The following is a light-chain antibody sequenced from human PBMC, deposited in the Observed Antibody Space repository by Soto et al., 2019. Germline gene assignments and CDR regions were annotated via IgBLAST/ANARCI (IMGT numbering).Light chain of an antibody. CDR2: GAS. CDR1: QSVSNY. J-gene: IGKJ1*01. Sequence: EIVLTQSPGTLSLSPGERATLSCRASQSVSNYLAWYQRKPGQAPRLLIYGASSRATGIPDRFSGSGSGTXXXXTXXRXXXXDFAVYYCHQYGGSPQTFGQGTKVEIK. CDR3: HQYGGSPQT. V-gene: IGKV3-20*01.